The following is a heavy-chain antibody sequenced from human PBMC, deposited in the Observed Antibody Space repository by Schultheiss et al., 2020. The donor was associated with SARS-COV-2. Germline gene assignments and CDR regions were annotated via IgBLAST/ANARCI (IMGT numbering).Heavy chain of an antibody. J-gene: IGHJ4*02. V-gene: IGHV3-9*01. D-gene: IGHD2-8*01. Sequence: GGSLRLSCAASGFTFSSYAMHWVRQAPGKGLEWVSGISWNSGSIGYADSVKGRFTISRDNAKNSLYLQMNSLRAEDTALYYCAREGYCTNGVCSYFDYWGQGTLVTVSS. CDR3: AREGYCTNGVCSYFDY. CDR1: GFTFSSYA. CDR2: ISWNSGSI.